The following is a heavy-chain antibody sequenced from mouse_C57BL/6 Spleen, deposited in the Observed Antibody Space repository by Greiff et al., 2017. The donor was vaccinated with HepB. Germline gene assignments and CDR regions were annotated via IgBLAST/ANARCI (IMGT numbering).Heavy chain of an antibody. J-gene: IGHJ4*01. D-gene: IGHD1-1*01. V-gene: IGHV5-9-1*02. CDR2: ISSGGDYI. CDR1: GFTFSSYA. CDR3: TRGNYYGSSYAMDY. Sequence: EVQRVESGEGLVKPGGSLKLSCAASGFTFSSYAMSWVRQTPEKRLEWVAYISSGGDYIYYADTVKGRFTISRDNARNTLYLQMSSLKSEDTAMYYCTRGNYYGSSYAMDYWGQGTSVTVSS.